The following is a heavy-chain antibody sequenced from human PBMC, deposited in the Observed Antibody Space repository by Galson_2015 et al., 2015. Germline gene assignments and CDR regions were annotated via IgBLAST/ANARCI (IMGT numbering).Heavy chain of an antibody. CDR1: GFSFSSYS. D-gene: IGHD6-13*01. Sequence: SLRLSCAASGFSFSSYSMNWVRQAPGKGLEWVSYISSSSSTIRYADSVRGRSTISRDNAKNSQYLQMNSLRVEDTAVYYCAREISAAGTLAFVYWGQGSLVTVSS. J-gene: IGHJ4*02. CDR3: AREISAAGTLAFVY. CDR2: ISSSSSTI. V-gene: IGHV3-48*01.